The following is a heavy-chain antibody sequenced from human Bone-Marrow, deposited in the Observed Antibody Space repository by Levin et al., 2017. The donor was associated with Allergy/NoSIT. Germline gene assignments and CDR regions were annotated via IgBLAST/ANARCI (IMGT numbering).Heavy chain of an antibody. CDR1: GYTFTSYY. Sequence: ASVKVSCKASGYTFTSYYMHWVRQAPGQGLEWMGIINPSGGSTSYAQKFQGRVTMTRDTSTSTVYMELSSLRSEDTAVYYCARGPDVVVPAAMGDGGSWFDPWGQGTLVTVSS. V-gene: IGHV1-46*03. J-gene: IGHJ5*02. D-gene: IGHD2-2*01. CDR2: INPSGGST. CDR3: ARGPDVVVPAAMGDGGSWFDP.